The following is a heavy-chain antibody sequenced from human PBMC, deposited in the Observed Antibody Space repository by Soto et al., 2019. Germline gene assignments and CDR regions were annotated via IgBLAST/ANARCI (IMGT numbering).Heavy chain of an antibody. CDR1: GGSISSYY. Sequence: SETLSLTCTVSGGSISSYYWSRIRQPPGKGLEWIGYIYYSGSTNYNPSLKSRVTISVDTSKNQFSLKLSSVTAADTAVYYCARDHNWNFNTGYYYGMDVWGQGTTVTVS. D-gene: IGHD1-7*01. CDR2: IYYSGST. J-gene: IGHJ6*02. V-gene: IGHV4-59*01. CDR3: ARDHNWNFNTGYYYGMDV.